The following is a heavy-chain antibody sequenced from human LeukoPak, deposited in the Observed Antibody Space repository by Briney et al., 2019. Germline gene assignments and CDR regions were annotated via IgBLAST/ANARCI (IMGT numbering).Heavy chain of an antibody. CDR3: ARARLSIVRGITNFDY. CDR1: GDSISTSNSY. D-gene: IGHD3-10*01. CDR2: IYYSGNT. J-gene: IGHJ4*02. Sequence: SETLSLTCTVSGDSISTSNSYWGWIRQPPWKGLEWIGSIYYSGNTYYNASLKSRVTISVDTSKNQFSLILSSVTAADTAVYFCARARLSIVRGITNFDYWGQGTVVTVSS. V-gene: IGHV4-39*01.